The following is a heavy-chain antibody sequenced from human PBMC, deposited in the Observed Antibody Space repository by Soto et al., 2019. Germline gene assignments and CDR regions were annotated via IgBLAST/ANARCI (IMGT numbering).Heavy chain of an antibody. CDR2: INDNGDST. CDR3: AKASNSSPWFDSWLES. V-gene: IGHV3-23*01. D-gene: IGHD6-6*01. Sequence: SLRLSCAASGFNFRYYAMTWVRQAPGKGLEWVSSINDNGDSTHYADSVKGRFTISRDNSKNTLYLQMNSLTAEDTAVYFCAKASNSSPWFDSWLESWGQGTLVTVSS. CDR1: GFNFRYYA. J-gene: IGHJ5*01.